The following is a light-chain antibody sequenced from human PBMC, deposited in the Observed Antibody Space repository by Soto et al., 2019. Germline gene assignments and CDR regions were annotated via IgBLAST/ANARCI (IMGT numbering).Light chain of an antibody. Sequence: DIQMTQSPSSLSASVGDRVTITCRASHDIRNFLAWYQQRPGKVPELLIYAASTLNPGVPSRFSGSGSVTDFTLTIASLQPEDVATYYCQKYNAGPRTFGQGTK. V-gene: IGKV1-27*01. CDR1: HDIRNF. J-gene: IGKJ1*01. CDR2: AAS. CDR3: QKYNAGPRT.